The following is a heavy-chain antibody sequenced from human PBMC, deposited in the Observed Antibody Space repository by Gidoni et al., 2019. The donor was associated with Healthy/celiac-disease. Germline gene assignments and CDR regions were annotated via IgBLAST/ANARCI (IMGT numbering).Heavy chain of an antibody. CDR2: FEPEDGET. Sequence: QVQLVQSGAEVKKPGASVKVSCKVSGYTLTEFSMHWVRQAPGKGLEWMGGFEPEDGETIYAQKLQGRVTMTEDTSTDTAYMELSSLRSEDTAVYYCATVSRIYYGSGSYPRDLHWYFDLWGRGTLVTVSS. D-gene: IGHD3-10*01. V-gene: IGHV1-24*01. CDR3: ATVSRIYYGSGSYPRDLHWYFDL. J-gene: IGHJ2*01. CDR1: GYTLTEFS.